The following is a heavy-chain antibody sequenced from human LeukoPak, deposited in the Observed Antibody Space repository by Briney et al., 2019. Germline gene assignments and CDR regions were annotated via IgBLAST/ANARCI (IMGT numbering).Heavy chain of an antibody. CDR3: ARATRIAVAGIFEY. CDR1: GVSLSSSSYY. D-gene: IGHD6-19*01. V-gene: IGHV4-61*01. J-gene: IGHJ4*02. Sequence: SETLPLTCAVSGVSLSSSSYYWSCFRQPPGKGLEWRGYIYNSGSTNNNPSLKSRVTITVDTAKNKCSLKLSSVTAADTAVYYCARATRIAVAGIFEYWGQGTLVTVSS. CDR2: IYNSGST.